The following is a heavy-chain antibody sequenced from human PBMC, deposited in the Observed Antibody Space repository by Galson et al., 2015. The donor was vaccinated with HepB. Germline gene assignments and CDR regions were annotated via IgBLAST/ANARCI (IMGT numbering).Heavy chain of an antibody. CDR2: ISSSGSTI. V-gene: IGHV3-48*03. D-gene: IGHD5-12*01. CDR3: ARALLGYSGHYAFDI. CDR1: GFTFSSYE. J-gene: IGHJ3*02. Sequence: SLRLSCAASGFTFSSYEMNWVRQAPGKGLEWVSYISSSGSTIYYADSVKGRFTISRDNAKNSLYLQMNSLRAEDTAVYYCARALLGYSGHYAFDIWGQGTMVTVSS.